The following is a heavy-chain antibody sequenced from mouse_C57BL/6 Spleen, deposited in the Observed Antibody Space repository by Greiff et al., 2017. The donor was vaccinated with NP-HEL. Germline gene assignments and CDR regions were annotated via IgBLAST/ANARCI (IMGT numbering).Heavy chain of an antibody. Sequence: QVQLQQPGAELVKPGASVKLSCKASGYTFTSYWMHWVKQRPGQGLEWIGMIHPNSGSTNYNEKFKSKATLTVDKSSSTAYMQLSSLTSEDSAVYCCTRSITTVVANFDYWGQGTTLTVSS. V-gene: IGHV1-64*01. D-gene: IGHD1-1*01. J-gene: IGHJ2*01. CDR3: TRSITTVVANFDY. CDR1: GYTFTSYW. CDR2: IHPNSGST.